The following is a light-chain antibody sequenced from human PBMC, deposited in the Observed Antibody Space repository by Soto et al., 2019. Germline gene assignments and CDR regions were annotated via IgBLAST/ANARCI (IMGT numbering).Light chain of an antibody. J-gene: IGKJ5*01. CDR2: DAS. Sequence: EIVLTQSPATLSLSPGERANISCSASQSVTTYLAWYQQKPGQAPRLLIYDASDRATGIPARFSGSGSGTDFTLTISSLEPEDFAVYYCQQRSNWPPSITFGQGTRLEIK. CDR1: QSVTTY. V-gene: IGKV3-11*01. CDR3: QQRSNWPPSIT.